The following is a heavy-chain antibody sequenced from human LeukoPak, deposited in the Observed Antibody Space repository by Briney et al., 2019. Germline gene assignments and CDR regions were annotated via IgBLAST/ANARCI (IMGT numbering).Heavy chain of an antibody. CDR3: ARLLAYCGGDCYAADY. J-gene: IGHJ4*02. CDR2: IYYSGST. D-gene: IGHD2-21*02. CDR1: GGPISNGGYY. V-gene: IGHV4-31*03. Sequence: SQTLSLTCTVSGGPISNGGYYWSWIRQHPGKGLEWIGYIYYSGSTYYNPSLKSRVTISVDTSKNQFSLKLSSVTAADTAVYYCARLLAYCGGDCYAADYWGQGTLVTVSS.